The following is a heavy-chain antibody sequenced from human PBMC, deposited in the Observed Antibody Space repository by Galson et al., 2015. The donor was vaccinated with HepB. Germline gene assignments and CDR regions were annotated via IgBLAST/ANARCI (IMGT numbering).Heavy chain of an antibody. CDR1: GGSFSGYY. CDR2: INHSGST. CDR3: ARARDSSGWYGEDGRNWFDP. D-gene: IGHD6-19*01. J-gene: IGHJ5*02. V-gene: IGHV4-34*01. Sequence: ETLSLTCAVYGGSFSGYYWSWIRQPPGKGLEWIGEINHSGSTNYNPSLKSRVTISVDTSKNQFSLKLSSVTAADTAVYYCARARDSSGWYGEDGRNWFDPWGQGTLVTVSS.